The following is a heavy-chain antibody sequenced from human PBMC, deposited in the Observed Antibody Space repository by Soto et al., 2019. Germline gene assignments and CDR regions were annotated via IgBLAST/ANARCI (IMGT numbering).Heavy chain of an antibody. V-gene: IGHV3-7*01. CDR1: GFTFSSYW. Sequence: PGGSLRLSCAASGFTFSSYWMSWVRQAPGKGLEWVANIKQDGSEKYYVDSVKGRFTISRDNAKNSLYLQMNSLRAEDTAVYYCARVDCSGGSCYDYYYGMDVWGQGTTVTVSS. CDR2: IKQDGSEK. D-gene: IGHD2-15*01. J-gene: IGHJ6*02. CDR3: ARVDCSGGSCYDYYYGMDV.